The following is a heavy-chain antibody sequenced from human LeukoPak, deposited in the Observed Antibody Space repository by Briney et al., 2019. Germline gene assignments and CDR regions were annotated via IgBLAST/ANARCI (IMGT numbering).Heavy chain of an antibody. J-gene: IGHJ3*02. D-gene: IGHD3-22*01. Sequence: GGSLRLSCAASGLIIHWVRQAPGKGLEWVAAISHDGNSKYYADSVKGRFTISRDNSKNTVYLQLNSLGAEDTAVYYCAKEGHSSGYCGVFDIWGQGTTATVSS. V-gene: IGHV3-30-3*01. CDR1: GLI. CDR2: ISHDGNSK. CDR3: AKEGHSSGYCGVFDI.